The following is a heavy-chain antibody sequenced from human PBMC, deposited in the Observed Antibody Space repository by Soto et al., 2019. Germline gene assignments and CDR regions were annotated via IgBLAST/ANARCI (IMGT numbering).Heavy chain of an antibody. J-gene: IGHJ4*02. D-gene: IGHD6-13*01. CDR3: ARLQAAVPHY. CDR2: IFYDGDT. CDR1: GDSISGSPYF. V-gene: IGHV4-39*01. Sequence: QVQLQESGPGLVMPSETLSLTCTVSGDSISGSPYFWGWIRQPPGKRLEWIGSIFYDGDTLYTPSLKSRVTIYVDTSKNQFSLKLTSVAAADTAIYFCARLQAAVPHYWGQGILVTVSS.